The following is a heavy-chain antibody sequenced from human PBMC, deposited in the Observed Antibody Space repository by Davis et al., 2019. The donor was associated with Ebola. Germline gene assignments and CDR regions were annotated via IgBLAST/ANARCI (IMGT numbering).Heavy chain of an antibody. CDR3: ARQVTGDPGGFDY. V-gene: IGHV4-39*01. J-gene: IGHJ4*02. CDR2: IYYSGST. CDR1: GGSISSSSYY. D-gene: IGHD7-27*01. Sequence: MPSETLSLTCTVSGGSISSSSYYWGWIRQPPGKGLEWIGSIYYSGSTYYNPSLKSRVTISVDTSKNQFSLKLSSVTAADTAVYYCARQVTGDPGGFDYWGQGTLVTDSS.